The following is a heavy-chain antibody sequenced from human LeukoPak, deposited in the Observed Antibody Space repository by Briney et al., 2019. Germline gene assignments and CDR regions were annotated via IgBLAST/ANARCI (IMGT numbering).Heavy chain of an antibody. V-gene: IGHV3-48*03. J-gene: IGHJ4*02. D-gene: IGHD3-22*01. Sequence: GGSLRLSCAASGFTFSSFEMNWVRQAPGKGLEWISYISASGTITHYADSVKGRFTISRNNAKNSLYLQMNSLRAEDTAVYYCARDKDYYDSSGYSFYFDYWGQGTLVTVSS. CDR2: ISASGTIT. CDR1: GFTFSSFE. CDR3: ARDKDYYDSSGYSFYFDY.